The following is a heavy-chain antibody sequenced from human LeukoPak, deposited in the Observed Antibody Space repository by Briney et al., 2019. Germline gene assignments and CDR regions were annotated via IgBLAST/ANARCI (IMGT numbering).Heavy chain of an antibody. CDR3: ARDMGGNYDSSGTD. Sequence: GGSLRLSCAASGFTFSSYSMNWVRQAPGKGLEWVSSISSSSSYIYYADSVKGRFTISRDNAKNSLYLQMNSLRAEDTAVYYCARDMGGNYDSSGTDWGQGTLVTVSS. CDR1: GFTFSSYS. D-gene: IGHD3-22*01. CDR2: ISSSSSYI. J-gene: IGHJ4*02. V-gene: IGHV3-21*01.